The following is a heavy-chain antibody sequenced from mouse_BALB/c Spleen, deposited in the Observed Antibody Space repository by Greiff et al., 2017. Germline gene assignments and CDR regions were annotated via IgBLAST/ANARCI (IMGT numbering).Heavy chain of an antibody. V-gene: IGHV5-12-1*01. CDR2: ISSGGGST. CDR1: GFAFSSYD. D-gene: IGHD1-3*01. Sequence: EVQLVESGGGLVKPGGSLKLSCAASGFAFSSYDMSWVRQTPEKRLEWVAYISSGGGSTYYPDTVKGRFTISRDNAKNTLYLQMSSLKSEDTAMYYCASNSYAMDYWGQGTSVTVSS. CDR3: ASNSYAMDY. J-gene: IGHJ4*01.